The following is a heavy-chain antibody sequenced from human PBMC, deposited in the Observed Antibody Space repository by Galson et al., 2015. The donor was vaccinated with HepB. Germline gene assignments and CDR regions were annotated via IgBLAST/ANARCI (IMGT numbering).Heavy chain of an antibody. Sequence: SLRLSCAASGFTFSDYAMSWVRQAPGKGLEWVSVISGSGGSTYYADSVKGRFTISRDYSKNTVYLQMNSLRAEDEAVYYCAKDGQVGSGWYGSIDYWGQGTLVTASS. CDR2: ISGSGGST. D-gene: IGHD6-19*01. CDR1: GFTFSDYA. CDR3: AKDGQVGSGWYGSIDY. J-gene: IGHJ4*02. V-gene: IGHV3-23*01.